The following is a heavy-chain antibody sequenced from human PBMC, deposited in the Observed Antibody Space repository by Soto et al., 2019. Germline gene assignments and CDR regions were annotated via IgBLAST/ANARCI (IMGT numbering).Heavy chain of an antibody. CDR3: AHEQQLVFQH. CDR1: GFTFSSYG. Sequence: QVQLVESGGGVVQPGRSLRLSCAASGFTFSSYGMHWVRQAPGTGLEWVAVIWYDGSNKYYADSVKGRFTISRDNSKNTLYLQMSSLRAEDTAVYYGAHEQQLVFQHWGQGTLVTVSS. D-gene: IGHD6-13*01. J-gene: IGHJ1*01. CDR2: IWYDGSNK. V-gene: IGHV3-33*06.